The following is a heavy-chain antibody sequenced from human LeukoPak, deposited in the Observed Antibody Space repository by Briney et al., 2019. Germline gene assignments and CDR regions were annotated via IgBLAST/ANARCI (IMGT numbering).Heavy chain of an antibody. V-gene: IGHV3-30*18. CDR3: AKGHLEGASSLDQ. CDR2: ISYYGTNQ. CDR1: GFTFSNYV. D-gene: IGHD1-26*01. J-gene: IGHJ4*02. Sequence: GRTLRLSCAASGFTFSNYVMHWVRQAPSPRGEGEGGISYYGTNQHYAAPVNGGLTNARDNSKNTLYLQMNSLRAEDTAGYSCAKGHLEGASSLDQWGQGTLVTVSS.